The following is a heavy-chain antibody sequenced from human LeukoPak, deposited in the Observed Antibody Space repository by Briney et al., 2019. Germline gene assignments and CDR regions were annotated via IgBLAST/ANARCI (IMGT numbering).Heavy chain of an antibody. CDR2: IRYDGSNK. CDR1: GFTFSCYR. J-gene: IGHJ4*02. Sequence: PGGSLRLSCAASGFTFSCYRMIWVRQAPGKGLEWVAFIRYDGSNKYYADSVKGRFTISRDNSKNTLYLQMNSLRAEDTAVYYCARSITIFGVVIDYWGQGTLVTVSS. D-gene: IGHD3-3*01. CDR3: ARSITIFGVVIDY. V-gene: IGHV3-30*02.